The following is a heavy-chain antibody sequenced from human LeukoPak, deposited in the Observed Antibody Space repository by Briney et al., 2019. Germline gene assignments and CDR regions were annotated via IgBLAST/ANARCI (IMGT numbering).Heavy chain of an antibody. V-gene: IGHV4-59*01. Sequence: SETLSLTCTVSGGSISGYYWSWIRQPPGKGLEWIGYIYYSGSTNYNPSLKSRVTISVDTSKNQFSLKLSSVTAADTAVYYCARTYCSGSTCYPSRLDYWGPGTLVTVSS. CDR2: IYYSGST. J-gene: IGHJ4*02. CDR3: ARTYCSGSTCYPSRLDY. D-gene: IGHD2-15*01. CDR1: GGSISGYY.